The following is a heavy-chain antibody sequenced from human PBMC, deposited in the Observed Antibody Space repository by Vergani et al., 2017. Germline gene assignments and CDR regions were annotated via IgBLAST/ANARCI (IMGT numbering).Heavy chain of an antibody. J-gene: IGHJ3*01. V-gene: IGHV3-9*01. D-gene: IGHD5-12*01. CDR2: ISWNSGAV. CDR1: GFTFTSYA. Sequence: EVQLLESGGGLVQPGGSLRLSCVGSGFTFTSYAMNWVRQAPGKGLEWVSGISWNSGAVDYADSVRGRFTISRDNAKNSLFLEMNSLRFEDTAVYFCTKGSVYYHDSAGHGYDPYTGFDLWGQGTLVTVSS. CDR3: TKGSVYYHDSAGHGYDPYTGFDL.